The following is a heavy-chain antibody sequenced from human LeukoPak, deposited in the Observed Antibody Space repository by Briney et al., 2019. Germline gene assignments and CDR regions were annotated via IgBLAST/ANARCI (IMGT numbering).Heavy chain of an antibody. Sequence: PGESLKISCEGSGYSFTSYWIGWVRPMPGKGLEWMGIIYPGDSDTRYSPSFQGQVTISADKSIRTAYLQGSSLKASDPAMYYCARHPAPRYCSSTSCNNWFDPWGQGTLVAVSS. CDR2: IYPGDSDT. CDR3: ARHPAPRYCSSTSCNNWFDP. J-gene: IGHJ5*02. V-gene: IGHV5-51*01. D-gene: IGHD2-2*01. CDR1: GYSFTSYW.